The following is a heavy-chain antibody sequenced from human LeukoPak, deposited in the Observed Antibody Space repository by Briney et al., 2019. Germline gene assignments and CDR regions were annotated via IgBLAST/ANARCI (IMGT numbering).Heavy chain of an antibody. V-gene: IGHV4-59*01. Sequence: PSETLSLTCAVYGGSFSGYYWSWIRQPPGKGLKWIGNTYYSGYTTYSPSLRSRVTISVDTSKNQFSLKLSSVTAADTAVYYCARETSQKGAHYMDVWGKGTTITISS. CDR2: TYYSGYT. CDR1: GGSFSGYY. J-gene: IGHJ6*03. CDR3: ARETSQKGAHYMDV. D-gene: IGHD3-16*01.